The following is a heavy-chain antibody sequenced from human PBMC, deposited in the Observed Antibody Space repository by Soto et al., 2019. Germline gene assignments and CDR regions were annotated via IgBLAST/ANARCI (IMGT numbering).Heavy chain of an antibody. D-gene: IGHD3-3*01. V-gene: IGHV4-59*01. CDR3: ARVLRFSGFAFDI. J-gene: IGHJ3*02. CDR1: GGSISTYY. Sequence: SETLSLTCTVSGGSISTYYWSWIRQPPGKGLEWIAYIYYTGSTNYNPPLKSRVTISVDTSKNQFSLKLSSVTAADTAVYYCARVLRFSGFAFDIWGQGTMVTVSS. CDR2: IYYTGST.